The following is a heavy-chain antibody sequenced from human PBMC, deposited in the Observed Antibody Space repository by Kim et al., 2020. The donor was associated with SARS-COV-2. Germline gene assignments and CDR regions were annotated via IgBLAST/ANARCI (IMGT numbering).Heavy chain of an antibody. Sequence: SETLSLTCTVSGGSISSSSYYWGWIRQPPGKGLEWIGSIYYSGITYYNPSLKTRVTISVDTSKNQLSLRLSSVTAAATSVFYCGGGIYRTHFDYWGQGTL. CDR3: GGGIYRTHFDY. J-gene: IGHJ4*02. CDR1: GGSISSSSYY. D-gene: IGHD3-16*02. CDR2: IYYSGIT. V-gene: IGHV4-39*01.